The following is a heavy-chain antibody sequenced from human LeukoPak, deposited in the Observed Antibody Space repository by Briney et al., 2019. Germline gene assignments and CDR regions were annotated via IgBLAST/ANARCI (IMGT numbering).Heavy chain of an antibody. V-gene: IGHV3-48*03. CDR3: ATTPRLLGSGPFYSSDI. Sequence: PGGSLRLSCVGSGITFQHYEMNWVRQAPGKGREWLSFISSNGNAIHYADSVRGRFTISRDHARSSLFLQMNSLRPEDTAVYFCATTPRLLGSGPFYSSDIWGQGTLVTVSS. D-gene: IGHD3-10*01. CDR1: GITFQHYE. J-gene: IGHJ3*02. CDR2: ISSNGNAI.